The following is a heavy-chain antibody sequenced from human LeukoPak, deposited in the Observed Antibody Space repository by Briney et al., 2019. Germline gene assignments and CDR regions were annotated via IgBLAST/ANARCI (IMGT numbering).Heavy chain of an antibody. CDR2: IKQDGSEK. CDR3: ARDHGCSGGSCLDY. V-gene: IGHV3-7*01. J-gene: IGHJ4*02. Sequence: GGSLRLSCAASGFTFSSYWMSWVRQAPGKGLEWVANIKQDGSEKYYVDSVKGRFTISRDNAKNSLYLQMNSLRAEDTAVYYCARDHGCSGGSCLDYWGQGTLVTVSS. D-gene: IGHD2-15*01. CDR1: GFTFSSYW.